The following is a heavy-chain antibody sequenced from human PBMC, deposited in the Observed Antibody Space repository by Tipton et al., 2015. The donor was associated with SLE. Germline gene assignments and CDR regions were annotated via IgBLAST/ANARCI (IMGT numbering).Heavy chain of an antibody. CDR3: ATKANPGLPAFLTDV. CDR2: IYYTGST. Sequence: TLSLTCTVSGGSMTSSDYYWGWIRQPPGKGLEWIGNIYYTGSTYYNPSLKSRVTISVDTSKNQFSLKLTSVTAADTAVYYCATKANPGLPAFLTDVWGQGTTVTVSS. CDR1: GGSMTSSDYY. V-gene: IGHV4-39*07. D-gene: IGHD2-21*02. J-gene: IGHJ6*02.